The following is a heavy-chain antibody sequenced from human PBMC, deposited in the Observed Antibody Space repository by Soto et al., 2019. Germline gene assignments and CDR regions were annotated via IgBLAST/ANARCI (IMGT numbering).Heavy chain of an antibody. Sequence: PSETLSLTCTVSGGSISSGGYYWSWIRQHPGKGLEWIGYIYYSGSTYYNPSLTSRVTISVDTSKNQFSLKLSSVTAADTAVYYCARAVYDLAGPYFDYWGQGTLVTVSS. CDR2: IYYSGST. CDR3: ARAVYDLAGPYFDY. V-gene: IGHV4-31*03. D-gene: IGHD3-3*01. J-gene: IGHJ4*02. CDR1: GGSISSGGYY.